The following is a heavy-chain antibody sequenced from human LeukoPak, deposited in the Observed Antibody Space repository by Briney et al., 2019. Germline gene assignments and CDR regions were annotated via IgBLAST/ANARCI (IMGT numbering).Heavy chain of an antibody. Sequence: ASAKVSCKASGYTFTGYYMHWVRQAPGQGLEWMGWINPNSGGTNYAQKFQGRVTMTRDTSISTAYMELSRLRSDDTAVYYCVRISRVNNQSKYRDYFYYYYGMDVWGQGTTVTVSS. J-gene: IGHJ6*02. CDR2: INPNSGGT. CDR3: VRISRVNNQSKYRDYFYYYYGMDV. CDR1: GYTFTGYY. D-gene: IGHD1-14*01. V-gene: IGHV1-2*02.